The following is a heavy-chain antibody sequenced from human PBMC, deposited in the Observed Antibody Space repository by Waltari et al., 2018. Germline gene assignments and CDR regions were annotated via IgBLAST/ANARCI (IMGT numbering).Heavy chain of an antibody. CDR1: GFSFDDYV. CDR3: IRASRRGTSLEY. V-gene: IGHV3-43D*03. J-gene: IGHJ4*02. Sequence: EVQLVESGGAVVQHGGSLRLFCAASGFSFDDYVLRWVRHAPGKGLEWVSLINWDGSSTYYEDSVRGRFTISRDNNKSILYLQMESLRVEDTASYYCIRASRRGTSLEYWGQGTLVTVSS. CDR2: INWDGSST. D-gene: IGHD3-16*01.